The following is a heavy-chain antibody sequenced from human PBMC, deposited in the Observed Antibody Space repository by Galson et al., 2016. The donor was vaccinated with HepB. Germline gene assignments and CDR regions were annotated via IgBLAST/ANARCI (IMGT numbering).Heavy chain of an antibody. CDR1: GITFSDAW. Sequence: SLRLSCAASGITFSDAWMNWVRQAPGKGLEWVGRIKSKSYGGTTDYAAPVQGRFTISRDDSKSTLYLQMNSLKIEDTGVFYCTTINPCILGSTRALDSWGQGTLVTVSS. CDR2: IKSKSYGGTT. J-gene: IGHJ4*02. CDR3: TTINPCILGSTRALDS. D-gene: IGHD1-26*01. V-gene: IGHV3-15*07.